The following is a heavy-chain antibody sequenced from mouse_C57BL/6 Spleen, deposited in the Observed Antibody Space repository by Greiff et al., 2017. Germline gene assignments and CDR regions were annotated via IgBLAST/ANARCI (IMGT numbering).Heavy chain of an antibody. CDR3: ARLITTVVEAYYFDY. D-gene: IGHD1-1*01. Sequence: QVQLQQSGPELVKPGASVKISCKASGYAFSSSWMNWVKQRPGKGLEWIGRIYPGDGDTNYNGKFKGKATLTADKSSSTAYMQLSSLTSEDSAVYFCARLITTVVEAYYFDYWGQGTTLTVSS. CDR2: IYPGDGDT. V-gene: IGHV1-82*01. J-gene: IGHJ2*01. CDR1: GYAFSSSW.